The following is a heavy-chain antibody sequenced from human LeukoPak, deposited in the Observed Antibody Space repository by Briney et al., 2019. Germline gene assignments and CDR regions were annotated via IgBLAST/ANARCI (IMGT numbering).Heavy chain of an antibody. V-gene: IGHV4-38-2*01. J-gene: IGHJ3*02. D-gene: IGHD3-22*01. CDR3: ARRQDYDSSGYYYNAFDI. CDR1: GYSISSGYY. CDR2: IYHGGST. Sequence: SETLSLTCAVSGYSISSGYYWGWIRQPPGKGLEWIGSIYHGGSTYYNPSLKSRVTISVDTSKNQFSLKLSSVTAADTAVYYCARRQDYDSSGYYYNAFDIWGQGTMVTVSS.